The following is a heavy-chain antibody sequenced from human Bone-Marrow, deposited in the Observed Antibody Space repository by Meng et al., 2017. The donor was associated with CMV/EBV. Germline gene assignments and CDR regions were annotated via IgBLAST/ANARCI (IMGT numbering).Heavy chain of an antibody. CDR3: ARESLLWFGESQSRPNKMPFDI. J-gene: IGHJ3*02. D-gene: IGHD3-10*01. Sequence: SVKVSCKASGGTFSSYAISWVRQAPGQGLEWMGGIIPIFGTANYAQKFQGRVTITTDESTSTAYMELSSLRSEDTAVYYCARESLLWFGESQSRPNKMPFDIWGQGTMVTVS. CDR2: IIPIFGTA. CDR1: GGTFSSYA. V-gene: IGHV1-69*05.